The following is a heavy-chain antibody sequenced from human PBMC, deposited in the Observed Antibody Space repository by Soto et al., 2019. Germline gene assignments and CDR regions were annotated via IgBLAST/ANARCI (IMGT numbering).Heavy chain of an antibody. V-gene: IGHV3-23*01. CDR2: ISGSGGST. CDR3: ARTREDVTIFGVVTDYYYYGMDV. Sequence: PGGSLRLSCAASGFTFSSYAMSWVRQAPGKGLEWVSAISGSGGSTYYADSVKGRFTISRDNSKNTLYLQMNSLRAEDTAVYYCARTREDVTIFGVVTDYYYYGMDVWGQGTTVTVSS. CDR1: GFTFSSYA. J-gene: IGHJ6*02. D-gene: IGHD3-3*01.